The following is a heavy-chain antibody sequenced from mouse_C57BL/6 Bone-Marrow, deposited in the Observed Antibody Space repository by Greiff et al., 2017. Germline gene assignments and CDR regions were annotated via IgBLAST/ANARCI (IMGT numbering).Heavy chain of an antibody. V-gene: IGHV1-82*01. D-gene: IGHD3-2*02. Sequence: VQLQESGPELVKPGASVKISCKASGYAFSSSWMNWVKQRPGKGLEWIGRIYPGDGDTNYNGTFKGKVTLTADKSSSTAYMQLSSLTSEDSAVYFCARSSSGYYYAMDYWGQGTSVTVSS. CDR3: ARSSSGYYYAMDY. CDR2: IYPGDGDT. J-gene: IGHJ4*01. CDR1: GYAFSSSW.